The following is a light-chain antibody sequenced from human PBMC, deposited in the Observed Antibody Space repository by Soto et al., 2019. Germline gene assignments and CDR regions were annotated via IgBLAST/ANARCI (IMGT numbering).Light chain of an antibody. V-gene: IGKV3-20*01. J-gene: IGKJ1*01. CDR1: QSISSNY. CDR2: GAS. CDR3: QRYAVSPWT. Sequence: EIVLTQSPGTLSLSPGERATLSCRASQSISSNYLAWYQQKPGQAPRLLIYGASNRATGIPDRFSGSESGTDVPLTISRLEPEDFAVYFCQRYAVSPWTFGQGTKVEIK.